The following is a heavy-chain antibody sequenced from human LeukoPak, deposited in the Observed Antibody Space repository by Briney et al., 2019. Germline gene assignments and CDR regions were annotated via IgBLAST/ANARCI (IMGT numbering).Heavy chain of an antibody. CDR3: ARVTNSGSYPYYYYYMDV. CDR2: IYYSGST. CDR1: GGSISSHY. Sequence: SETLSLTCTVSGGSISSHYWSWIRQPPGKGLEWIGYIYYSGSTNYNPSLKNRVTISVDTSKNQFSLKLSSVTAADTAVYYCARVTNSGSYPYYYYYMDVWGKGTTVTVSS. V-gene: IGHV4-59*11. J-gene: IGHJ6*03. D-gene: IGHD1-26*01.